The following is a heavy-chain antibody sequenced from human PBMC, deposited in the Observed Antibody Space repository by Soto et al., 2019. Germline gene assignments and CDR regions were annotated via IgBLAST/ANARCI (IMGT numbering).Heavy chain of an antibody. J-gene: IGHJ6*02. Sequence: QVQLVQSGAEVKKPGASVKVSCKASGYTFTSYGISWVRQAPGQGLEWMGWISAYNGNTNYAQKLQGRVTMTTDTSTSTAYMELRSLRSDDTAVYYCARDKRGSSHSYYYSYGMDVWGQGTTVTVSS. CDR2: ISAYNGNT. CDR1: GYTFTSYG. CDR3: ARDKRGSSHSYYYSYGMDV. V-gene: IGHV1-18*01. D-gene: IGHD1-26*01.